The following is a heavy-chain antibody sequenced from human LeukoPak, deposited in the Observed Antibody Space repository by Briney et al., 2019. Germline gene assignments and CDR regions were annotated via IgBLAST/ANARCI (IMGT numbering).Heavy chain of an antibody. CDR2: IYSGGRT. Sequence: GGSLRLSCAASGFTVSSNYMSWVRQAPGKGLEWVSVIYSGGRTYYADSVKGRFTISRDNSKNTLYLQMNSLRAEDTAVYYCAGRYCSGGSCYHIDYWGQGTLVTVSS. V-gene: IGHV3-53*01. D-gene: IGHD2-15*01. CDR1: GFTVSSNY. CDR3: AGRYCSGGSCYHIDY. J-gene: IGHJ4*02.